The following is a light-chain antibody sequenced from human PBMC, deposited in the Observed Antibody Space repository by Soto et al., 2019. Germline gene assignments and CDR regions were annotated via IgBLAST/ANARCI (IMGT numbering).Light chain of an antibody. CDR2: AAS. CDR3: QHYNNWPIT. V-gene: IGKV1-27*01. J-gene: IGKJ5*01. CDR1: LPISNY. Sequence: RVTQSPSSLSASVGDRVTITCRASLPISNYLAWYQQKPGKIPNLLIYAASTLQAGVPSRFSGSGSGTDFTLTISSLQAADFAVYHCQHYNNWPITFGQGTRLE.